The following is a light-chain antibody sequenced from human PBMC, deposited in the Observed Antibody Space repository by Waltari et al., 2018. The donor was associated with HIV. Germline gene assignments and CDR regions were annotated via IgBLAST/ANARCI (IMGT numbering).Light chain of an antibody. CDR2: RNN. Sequence: QSVLTQPPSASGTPGQRVTISCSVSSSNIGSNYVYWYQQRPGTAPKLLIFRNNQRPSGVPDRFSGSKSGTTVTLAISGLRSEDEAEYYCEAWDDSLSGYVFGTGTKVTVL. J-gene: IGLJ1*01. CDR1: SSNIGSNY. V-gene: IGLV1-47*01. CDR3: EAWDDSLSGYV.